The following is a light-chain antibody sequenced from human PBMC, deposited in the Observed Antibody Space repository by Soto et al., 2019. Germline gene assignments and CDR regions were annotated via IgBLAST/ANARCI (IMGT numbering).Light chain of an antibody. Sequence: IVMTQSPGTLSLSPWEPALLSCRVSHSVSSNYVAWFHQKPGQAPRLLIYGASSRATGVPDRFSASGSGTDFTLTISRLEPEDFAVYYCQQYGRSPFTFGPGTKVDIK. CDR1: HSVSSNY. CDR2: GAS. J-gene: IGKJ3*01. V-gene: IGKV3-20*01. CDR3: QQYGRSPFT.